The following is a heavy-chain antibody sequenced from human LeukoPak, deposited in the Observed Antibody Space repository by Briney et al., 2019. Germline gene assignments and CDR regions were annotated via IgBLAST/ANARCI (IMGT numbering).Heavy chain of an antibody. CDR2: ISGSGANT. D-gene: IGHD5-12*01. CDR3: AKEYSGYDFDY. CDR1: GFTFSTYA. V-gene: IGHV3-23*01. Sequence: PGGSLRLSCAASGFTFSTYAMSWVRQAPGKGLEWVSTISGSGANTYYADSVRGRFTISRDNSQNTLYLQMDSLRAEDTALYYCAKEYSGYDFDYWGQGTLVTVSS. J-gene: IGHJ4*02.